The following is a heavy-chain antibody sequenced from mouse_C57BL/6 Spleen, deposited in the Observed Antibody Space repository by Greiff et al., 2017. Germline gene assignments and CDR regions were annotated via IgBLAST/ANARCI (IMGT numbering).Heavy chain of an antibody. V-gene: IGHV1-81*01. Sequence: QVQLKESGAELSRPGASVKLSCKASGYTFTSYGISWVKQRPGQGLEWIGEIYPRSGNTYYNEKFKGKATLTADKSSSTAYMELRSLTSEDSAVYFCAWEGFRYYSSSYYFDYWGQGTTVTVSS. CDR3: AWEGFRYYSSSYYFDY. J-gene: IGHJ2*01. D-gene: IGHD1-1*01. CDR2: IYPRSGNT. CDR1: GYTFTSYG.